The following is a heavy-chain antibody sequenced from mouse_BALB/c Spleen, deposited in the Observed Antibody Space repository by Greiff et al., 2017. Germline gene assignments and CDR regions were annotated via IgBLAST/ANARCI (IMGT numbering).Heavy chain of an antibody. J-gene: IGHJ4*01. CDR2: ISSGGSYT. CDR3: ARRGYGNYLAMDY. Sequence: EVMLVESGGDLVKPGGSLKLSCAASGFTFSSYGMSWVSQTPDKRLEWVATISSGGSYTYYPDSVKGRFTISRDNAKNTLYLQMSSLKSEDTAMYYCARRGYGNYLAMDYWGQGTSVTVSS. D-gene: IGHD2-10*02. V-gene: IGHV5-6*02. CDR1: GFTFSSYG.